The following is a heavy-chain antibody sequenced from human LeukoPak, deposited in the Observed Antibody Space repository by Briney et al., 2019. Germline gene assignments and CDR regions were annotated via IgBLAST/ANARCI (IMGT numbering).Heavy chain of an antibody. V-gene: IGHV3-48*03. Sequence: PGGSLRLSCAASGFTFSSYEMNWVRQAPGKGLEWVSYITSSGSTIYYADSVKGRFTISRDNAKNSLYLQMNSLRAEDTAVYYCARNGGFGDVGDYWGQGTLVTVSS. CDR2: ITSSGSTI. CDR3: ARNGGFGDVGDY. J-gene: IGHJ4*02. CDR1: GFTFSSYE. D-gene: IGHD3-10*01.